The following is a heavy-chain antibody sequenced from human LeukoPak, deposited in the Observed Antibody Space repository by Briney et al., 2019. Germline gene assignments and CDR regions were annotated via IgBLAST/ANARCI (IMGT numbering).Heavy chain of an antibody. D-gene: IGHD6-13*01. J-gene: IGHJ4*02. CDR2: INPSGGST. Sequence: ASVKVSCKASGYTFTSYYMHWVRQAPGQGLEWMGIINPSGGSTSYAQKFQGRVTITRNTSISTAYMELSSLRSEDTAVYYCARARRIAAAGTGRYYFDYWGQGTLVTVSS. CDR1: GYTFTSYY. CDR3: ARARRIAAAGTGRYYFDY. V-gene: IGHV1-46*01.